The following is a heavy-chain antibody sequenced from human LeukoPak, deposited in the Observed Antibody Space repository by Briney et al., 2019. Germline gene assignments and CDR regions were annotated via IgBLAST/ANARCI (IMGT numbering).Heavy chain of an antibody. J-gene: IGHJ3*02. CDR3: AKRRGAFDI. D-gene: IGHD3-10*01. Sequence: GGSLRLSCAASGFTFSSYAMSWVRQAPGKGLECVSAISGSGGSTYYADSVKGRFTISRDNSKNTLYLQMNSLRSEDTALYYCAKRRGAFDIWGQGTMVTVSS. CDR1: GFTFSSYA. V-gene: IGHV3-23*01. CDR2: ISGSGGST.